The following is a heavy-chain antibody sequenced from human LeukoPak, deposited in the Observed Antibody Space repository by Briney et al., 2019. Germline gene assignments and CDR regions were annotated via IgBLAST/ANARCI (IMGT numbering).Heavy chain of an antibody. V-gene: IGHV1-2*02. CDR2: INPSSGGT. CDR1: GYTFTGYY. Sequence: ASVKVYCKASGYTFTGYYMHWVRQAPGQGLEWMGWINPSSGGTNYAQKFQGRVTMTRDTSISTAYMELSRLRSDDTAVYYCARDVEGIRDLDYWGQGTLVTVSS. CDR3: ARDVEGIRDLDY. D-gene: IGHD2-21*01. J-gene: IGHJ4*02.